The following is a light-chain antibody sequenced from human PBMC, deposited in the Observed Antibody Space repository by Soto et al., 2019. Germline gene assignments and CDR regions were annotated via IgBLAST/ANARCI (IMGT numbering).Light chain of an antibody. CDR1: QGISSY. J-gene: IGKJ5*01. Sequence: DIHLTQSPSFLSASVGYIFTITCRASQGISSYLAWYQQKPGKAPKLLISVAFSLQSGVPSRLSGSGSGTEFTLTISSLTPDDFATYYCQQYNSHYTFGQGTRLEIK. CDR2: VAF. V-gene: IGKV1-9*01. CDR3: QQYNSHYT.